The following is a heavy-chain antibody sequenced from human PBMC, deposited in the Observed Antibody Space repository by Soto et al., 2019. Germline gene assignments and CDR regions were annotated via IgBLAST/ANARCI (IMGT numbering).Heavy chain of an antibody. Sequence: ESGGGLVQPGGSLRLSCAASGFTFSSYEMNWVRQAPGKGLEWVSYISSSGSTIYYADSVKGRFTISRDNAKNSLYLQMNSLRAEDTAVYYCARDKRDYGGNFGQGGYWGQGTLVTVSS. J-gene: IGHJ4*02. CDR3: ARDKRDYGGNFGQGGY. V-gene: IGHV3-48*03. CDR1: GFTFSSYE. CDR2: ISSSGSTI. D-gene: IGHD4-17*01.